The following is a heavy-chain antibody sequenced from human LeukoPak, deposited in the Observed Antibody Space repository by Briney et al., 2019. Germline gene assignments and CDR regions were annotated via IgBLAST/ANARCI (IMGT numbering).Heavy chain of an antibody. CDR1: GGTFSNYA. Sequence: SVKVSCKASGGTFSNYAVSWVRQAPGQGLEWMGGIIPFFGTTNYAQKFQGRVTISADESTSTAYMELSSLRSEDTAIFYCATAYCGGNCLYYFDYWGQGTLVTVSS. CDR3: ATAYCGGNCLYYFDY. CDR2: IIPFFGTT. V-gene: IGHV1-69*13. D-gene: IGHD2-21*01. J-gene: IGHJ4*02.